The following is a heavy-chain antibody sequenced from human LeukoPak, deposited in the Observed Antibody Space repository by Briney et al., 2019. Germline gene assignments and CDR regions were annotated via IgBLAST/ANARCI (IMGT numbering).Heavy chain of an antibody. D-gene: IGHD2-2*02. Sequence: ASVKVSCKASGGTFSSYAISWVRQAPGQGLEWMGWINPNSGGTNYAQKFQGRVTMTRDTSISTAYMELSRLRSDDTAVYYCARDGADCSSTSCYSYYMDVWGKGTTVTVSS. CDR2: INPNSGGT. V-gene: IGHV1-2*02. CDR1: GGTFSSYA. J-gene: IGHJ6*03. CDR3: ARDGADCSSTSCYSYYMDV.